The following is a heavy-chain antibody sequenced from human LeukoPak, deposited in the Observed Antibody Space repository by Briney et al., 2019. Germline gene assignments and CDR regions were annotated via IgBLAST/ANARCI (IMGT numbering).Heavy chain of an antibody. V-gene: IGHV3-23*01. CDR3: ARPASRGVGRYFDL. CDR2: LSGSGDNT. D-gene: IGHD3-10*01. J-gene: IGHJ2*01. CDR1: GLTFVSYA. Sequence: GGSLRLSCAASGLTFVSYAMTWVRQAPGKGLEWVSALSGSGDNTYYADSVKGRFTISRDNSKNTLYLQMNSLRAEDTALYYCARPASRGVGRYFDLWGRGFLVTVSS.